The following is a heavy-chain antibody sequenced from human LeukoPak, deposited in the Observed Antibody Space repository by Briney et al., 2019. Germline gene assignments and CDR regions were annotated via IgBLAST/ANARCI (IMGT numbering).Heavy chain of an antibody. CDR3: ARDDKYYDYVWGSYHPVTNWFDP. D-gene: IGHD3-16*02. CDR2: IYHSGST. J-gene: IGHJ5*02. CDR1: GGSISSSNW. V-gene: IGHV4-4*02. Sequence: SGTLSLTCAVSGGSISSSNWWSWVRQPPGKGLEWIGEIYHSGSTNYNPSLKSRVTISVDKSKNQFSLKLSSVTAADTAVYYCARDDKYYDYVWGSYHPVTNWFDPWGQGTLVTVSS.